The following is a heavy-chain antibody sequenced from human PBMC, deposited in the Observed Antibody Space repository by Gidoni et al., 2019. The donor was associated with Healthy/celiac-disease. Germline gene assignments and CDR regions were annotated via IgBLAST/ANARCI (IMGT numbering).Heavy chain of an antibody. V-gene: IGHV4-39*01. J-gene: IGHJ4*02. CDR1: GGSISSSSYY. CDR2: IYYSGST. D-gene: IGHD2-15*01. CDR3: ARRGVGAGYFDY. Sequence: QLQLQESGPGLVKPSETLSLTCTVSGGSISSSSYYWGWIRQPPGKVLEWIGSIYYSGSTYYNPSLKSRVTISVDTSKNQFSLKLSSVTAADTAVYYCARRGVGAGYFDYWGQGTLVTVSS.